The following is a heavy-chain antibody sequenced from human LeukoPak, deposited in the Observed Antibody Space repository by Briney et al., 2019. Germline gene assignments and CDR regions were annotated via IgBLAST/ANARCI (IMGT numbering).Heavy chain of an antibody. V-gene: IGHV4-59*01. CDR1: GGSISSYY. J-gene: IGHJ3*02. D-gene: IGHD5-12*01. Sequence: SETLSLTCTVSGGSISSYYWNWIRQPPGKGLEWIGYIYYSGSTDYNPSLKSRVTISVDTSKNQFSLRLNSVTAADTAVYYCAREGYTAAFDIWGQGTMVTVSS. CDR3: AREGYTAAFDI. CDR2: IYYSGST.